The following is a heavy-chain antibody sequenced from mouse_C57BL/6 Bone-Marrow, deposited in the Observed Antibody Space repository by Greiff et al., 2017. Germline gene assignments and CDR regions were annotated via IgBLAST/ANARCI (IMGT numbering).Heavy chain of an antibody. Sequence: QVQLKQSGPGLVQPSQSLSITCTVSGFSLTSYGVHWVRQSPGKGLEWLGVIWSGGSTDYNAAFISRLSISKDNSKSQVFFKMNSLQADDTAIYYCARGPRIYYYGRAMDYWGQGTSVTVSS. D-gene: IGHD1-1*01. V-gene: IGHV2-2*01. CDR3: ARGPRIYYYGRAMDY. J-gene: IGHJ4*01. CDR2: IWSGGST. CDR1: GFSLTSYG.